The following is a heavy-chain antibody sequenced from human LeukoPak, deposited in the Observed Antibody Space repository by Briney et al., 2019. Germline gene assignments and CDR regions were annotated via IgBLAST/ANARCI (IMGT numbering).Heavy chain of an antibody. CDR2: IRYDGSNK. J-gene: IGHJ5*02. V-gene: IGHV3-30*02. CDR3: AKGLLRFLEWSGFDP. CDR1: GFTFSSYG. Sequence: PGGSLRLSCAASGFTFSSYGMHWVRQAPGKGLEWVAFIRYDGSNKYYADSVKGRFTISRDNSKNTLYLQMNSQRAEDTAVYYCAKGLLRFLEWSGFDPWGQGTLVTVSS. D-gene: IGHD3-3*01.